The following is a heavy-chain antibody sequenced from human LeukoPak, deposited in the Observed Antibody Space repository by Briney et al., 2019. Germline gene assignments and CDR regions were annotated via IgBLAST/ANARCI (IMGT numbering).Heavy chain of an antibody. Sequence: GGSLRLSCAASGFTFSNYAMSWVRQAPGKGLEWVANIKQDGSEKYYVDSVKGRFTISRDNAKNSLYLQMNSLRAEDTAVYYCARVRGGVNYYGSGSYDYGMDVWGQGTTVTVSS. V-gene: IGHV3-7*01. CDR1: GFTFSNYA. CDR3: ARVRGGVNYYGSGSYDYGMDV. D-gene: IGHD3-10*01. CDR2: IKQDGSEK. J-gene: IGHJ6*02.